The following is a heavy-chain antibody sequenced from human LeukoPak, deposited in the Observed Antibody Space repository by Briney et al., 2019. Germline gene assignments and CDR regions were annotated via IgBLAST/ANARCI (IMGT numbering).Heavy chain of an antibody. J-gene: IGHJ4*02. V-gene: IGHV1-46*01. CDR3: ARDRSNMGRLRVGATLNYYYFDY. D-gene: IGHD1-26*01. CDR2: INPSGGIT. CDR1: GYTFTNYY. Sequence: GASVKVSCKASGYTFTNYYMHWVRQAPGQGLEWMGIINPSGGITNYAQKFQGRVTMTRDTSTSTVYMELSSLRSEDTAVYYCARDRSNMGRLRVGATLNYYYFDYWGQGTLVTVSS.